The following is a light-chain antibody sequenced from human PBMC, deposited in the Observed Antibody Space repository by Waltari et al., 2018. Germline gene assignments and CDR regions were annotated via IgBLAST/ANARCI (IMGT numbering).Light chain of an antibody. CDR2: GST. Sequence: QSVLTQPPSVSGAPGQRVTISCTGSGSNIGAGYDVPWYQPLPRAAPKLLIYGSTSRPLGVPARFFGSTSGTSASLAITGLQAEDEADYYCQSYDTSLSVVFGGGTKLTVL. J-gene: IGLJ3*02. CDR3: QSYDTSLSVV. CDR1: GSNIGAGYD. V-gene: IGLV1-40*01.